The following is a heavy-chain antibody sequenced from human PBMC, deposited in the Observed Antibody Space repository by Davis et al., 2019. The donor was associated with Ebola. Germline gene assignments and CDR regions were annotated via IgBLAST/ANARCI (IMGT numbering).Heavy chain of an antibody. Sequence: GESLKISCAASGFTFSSYSMNWVRQAPGKGLEWVSYISSSRSTIYYADSVKGRFTISRDNAKNSLYLQMNSLRDEDTAVYYCARGGVSPRTPDYWGQGTLVTVSS. CDR3: ARGGVSPRTPDY. CDR2: ISSSRSTI. CDR1: GFTFSSYS. J-gene: IGHJ4*02. D-gene: IGHD3-10*01. V-gene: IGHV3-48*02.